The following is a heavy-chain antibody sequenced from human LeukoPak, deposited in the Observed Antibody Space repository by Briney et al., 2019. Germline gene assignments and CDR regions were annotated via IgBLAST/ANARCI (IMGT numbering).Heavy chain of an antibody. Sequence: GGSLRLSCAASGFTFDDYAMHWVRQAPGKGLEWVSGISWNSGSIGYADSVKGRFTISRDNAKNYLYLQMNSLRAEDTALYYCAKDMGRWFGESAVDYWGQGTLVTVSS. CDR2: ISWNSGSI. V-gene: IGHV3-9*01. D-gene: IGHD3-10*01. CDR3: AKDMGRWFGESAVDY. J-gene: IGHJ4*02. CDR1: GFTFDDYA.